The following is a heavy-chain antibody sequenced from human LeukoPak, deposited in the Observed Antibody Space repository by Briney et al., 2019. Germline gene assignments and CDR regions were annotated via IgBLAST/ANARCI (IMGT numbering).Heavy chain of an antibody. CDR3: ARSEVTTYYYYGMDV. J-gene: IGHJ6*02. V-gene: IGHV5-10-1*01. Sequence: GESLKISCKAPGYSFTRYWITWVRQMPGKGLEWMGRIDPSDSYTNYSPSFQGHVTISADKSISTAYLQWSSLKASDTAMYYCARSEVTTYYYYGMDVWGQGTTVTVSS. D-gene: IGHD4-11*01. CDR2: IDPSDSYT. CDR1: GYSFTRYW.